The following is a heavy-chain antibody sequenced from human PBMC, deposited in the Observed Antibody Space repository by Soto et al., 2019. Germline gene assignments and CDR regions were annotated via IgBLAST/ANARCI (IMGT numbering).Heavy chain of an antibody. Sequence: PGGSLRLSCAASGFTFRSFAMTWVRQAPGKGLEWVSAISGSGGSTYYADSVKGRFTISRDNSKNTLYLQMNSLRAEDTAVYYCAKYGDRTYYYYYYGMDVWGQGTTVTVSS. CDR3: AKYGDRTYYYYYYGMDV. CDR2: ISGSGGST. D-gene: IGHD4-17*01. CDR1: GFTFRSFA. J-gene: IGHJ6*02. V-gene: IGHV3-23*01.